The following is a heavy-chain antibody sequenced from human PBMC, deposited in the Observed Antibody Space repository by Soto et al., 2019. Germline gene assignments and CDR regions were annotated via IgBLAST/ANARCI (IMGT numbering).Heavy chain of an antibody. CDR1: GYTFTGYY. Sequence: ASVKVSCKASGYTFTGYYMHWVRQAPGQGLEWMGWINPNSGGTNYAQKFQGRVTMTRDTSISTAYMELSRLRSDDTAVYYCARDLGDIAVVVAATPGDYWGQGXLVTVYS. J-gene: IGHJ4*02. CDR3: ARDLGDIAVVVAATPGDY. V-gene: IGHV1-2*02. D-gene: IGHD2-15*01. CDR2: INPNSGGT.